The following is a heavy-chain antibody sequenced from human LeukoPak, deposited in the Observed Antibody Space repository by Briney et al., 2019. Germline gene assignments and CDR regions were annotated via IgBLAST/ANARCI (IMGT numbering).Heavy chain of an antibody. CDR3: ARDGYCSGGSCYSGYAFDI. D-gene: IGHD2-15*01. V-gene: IGHV4-4*07. CDR1: GGSISSYY. J-gene: IGHJ3*02. Sequence: PSETLSLTCTVSGGSISSYYWSWIREPAGKGLEWIGRIYTSGSTNYNRSLKSRVTMSVDTSKNQFSLKLSSVTAADTAVYYCARDGYCSGGSCYSGYAFDIWGQGTMVTVAS. CDR2: IYTSGST.